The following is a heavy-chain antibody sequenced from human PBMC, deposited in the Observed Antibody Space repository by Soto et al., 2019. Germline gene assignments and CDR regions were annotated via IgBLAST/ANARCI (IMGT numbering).Heavy chain of an antibody. CDR3: ARVKRPGHCSGGSCYWPDNAFDI. CDR1: GDSVSSNSAA. V-gene: IGHV6-1*01. CDR2: TYYRSRWYN. J-gene: IGHJ3*02. Sequence: PSQTLSLTCAISGDSVSSNSAAWNWIRQSPSGGLEWLGRTYYRSRWYNDYAVSVRSRITINPDTSKNQFSLHLNSVTPEDTAVYYCARVKRPGHCSGGSCYWPDNAFDIWGQGTMVTVSS. D-gene: IGHD2-15*01.